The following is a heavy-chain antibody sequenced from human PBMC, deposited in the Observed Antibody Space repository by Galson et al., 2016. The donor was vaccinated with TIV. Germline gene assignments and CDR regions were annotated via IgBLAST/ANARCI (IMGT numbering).Heavy chain of an antibody. CDR3: ARDQDSGAYFDY. D-gene: IGHD2-15*01. CDR2: IYHSGST. V-gene: IGHV4-31*03. CDR1: GGSISSNGIF. J-gene: IGHJ4*02. Sequence: LTCTVSGGSISSNGIFWSWIRQHPGKGLEWIGYIYHSGSTHYNPSLKSRVAMSVDTSKNQFSLTLTSVTAADTAVYYCARDQDSGAYFDYRGQGTLVTVSS.